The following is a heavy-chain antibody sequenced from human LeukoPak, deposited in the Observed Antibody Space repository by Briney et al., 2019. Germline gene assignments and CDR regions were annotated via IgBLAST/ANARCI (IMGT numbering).Heavy chain of an antibody. D-gene: IGHD2-2*01. J-gene: IGHJ6*02. CDR2: ISHDGSSK. CDR1: GFTFSSYG. CDR3: AKSIRFCSSSSCFAGYYNYGLHV. Sequence: GGSLRLSCAASGFTFSSYGMHWVRQAPGKGLERVAVISHDGSSKYFADSVKGRFTISRDNPKNMLDLQMHSLRAEDTAVYYCAKSIRFCSSSSCFAGYYNYGLHVWGQGTTVIVSS. V-gene: IGHV3-30*18.